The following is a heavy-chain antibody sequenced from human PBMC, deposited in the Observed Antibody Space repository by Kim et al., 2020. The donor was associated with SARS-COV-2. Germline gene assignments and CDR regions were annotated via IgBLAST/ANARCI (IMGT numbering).Heavy chain of an antibody. CDR3: TTDRATVTTKVQN. D-gene: IGHD4-4*01. J-gene: IGHJ4*02. Sequence: GGSLRLSCAASGFTFSGSAMHWVRQASGKGLEWVGRIRSKANSYATAYAASVKGRFTISRDDSKNTAYLQMNSLKTEDTAVYYCTTDRATVTTKVQNWGQGTLVTVSS. V-gene: IGHV3-73*01. CDR1: GFTFSGSA. CDR2: IRSKANSYAT.